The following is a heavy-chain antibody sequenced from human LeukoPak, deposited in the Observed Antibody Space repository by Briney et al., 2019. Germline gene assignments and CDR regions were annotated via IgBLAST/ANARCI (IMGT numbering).Heavy chain of an antibody. CDR2: ISWDSGST. V-gene: IGHV3-43D*03. D-gene: IGHD3-10*01. CDR3: AKDLARMVRGRYYMDV. Sequence: GGSLRLSCAASGFTFDDYAMHWVRQAPGKGLEWVSLISWDSGSTYYADSVKGRFTISRDKSKNSLYLQMNSLRAEDTALYYCAKDLARMVRGRYYMDVWGKGTTVTVSS. J-gene: IGHJ6*03. CDR1: GFTFDDYA.